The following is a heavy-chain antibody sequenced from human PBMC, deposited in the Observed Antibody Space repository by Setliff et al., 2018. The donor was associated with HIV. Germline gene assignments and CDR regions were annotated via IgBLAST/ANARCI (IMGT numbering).Heavy chain of an antibody. CDR1: GGSFSGYY. V-gene: IGHV4-34*01. CDR3: AGDGYNVDAFDI. J-gene: IGHJ3*02. CDR2: INHSGST. D-gene: IGHD5-12*01. Sequence: SETLSLTCAVYGGSFSGYYWSWIRQPPGKGLEWIGEINHSGSTNYNPSLKSRVTISVDTSKNQFSLKLSSVTAADTAVYYCAGDGYNVDAFDIWGQGTMVTV.